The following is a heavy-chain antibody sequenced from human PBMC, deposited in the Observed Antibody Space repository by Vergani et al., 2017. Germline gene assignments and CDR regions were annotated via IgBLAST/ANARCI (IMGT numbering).Heavy chain of an antibody. Sequence: QVQLVQSGAEVKKPGASVKVSCKASGYTFTGYYMHWVRQAPGQGLEWMGWINPNSGGTNYAQKFQGRVTMTRDTSISTAYMELSRLRSDDTAVYYCARPSXGYYYRYYYYGMDVWGQGTTVTVSS. CDR1: GYTFTGYY. J-gene: IGHJ6*02. D-gene: IGHD3-22*01. CDR2: INPNSGGT. CDR3: ARPSXGYYYRYYYYGMDV. V-gene: IGHV1-2*02.